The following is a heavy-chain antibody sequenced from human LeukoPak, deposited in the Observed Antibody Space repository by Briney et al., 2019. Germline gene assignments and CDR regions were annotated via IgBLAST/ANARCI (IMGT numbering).Heavy chain of an antibody. CDR2: ISSSSSYI. D-gene: IGHD3-10*01. CDR3: ASMSFYGSGSQEFDY. Sequence: GGSLRLSCAASGFTFSSYSMNWVRQAPGKGLEWVSSISSSSSYIYYADSVKGRFTISRDNAKNSLYLQMNSLRAEDTAVYYCASMSFYGSGSQEFDYWGQGTLVTVSS. V-gene: IGHV3-21*01. J-gene: IGHJ4*02. CDR1: GFTFSSYS.